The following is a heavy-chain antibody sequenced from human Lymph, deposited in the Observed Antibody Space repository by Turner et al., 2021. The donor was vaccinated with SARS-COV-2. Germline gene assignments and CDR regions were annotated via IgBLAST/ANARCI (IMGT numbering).Heavy chain of an antibody. V-gene: IGHV3-30*18. CDR2: ISNDGSNK. CDR3: AKARDGYNFFTIDY. D-gene: IGHD5-12*01. Sequence: QVQLVESGGGVVQPGRSLRPPCAASGFTFSSYGMHRVRQAPGKGLEWVAVISNDGSNKYYADSVKGRFTISRDNSKNTLYLQMNSLRAEDTAVYYCAKARDGYNFFTIDYWGQGTLVTVSS. CDR1: GFTFSSYG. J-gene: IGHJ4*02.